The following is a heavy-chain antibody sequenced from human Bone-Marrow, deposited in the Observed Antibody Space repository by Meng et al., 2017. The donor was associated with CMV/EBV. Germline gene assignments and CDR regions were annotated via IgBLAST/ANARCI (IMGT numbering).Heavy chain of an antibody. V-gene: IGHV5-51*01. Sequence: GESLKISCKGSGYSFTTYWIAWVRQMPGKGLEWMGIIYPGDSDTRYSPSFQGQVTISADKSITTAYLQWSSLKAPDTAMYYWARSLRYSDSSGFYYGTYYFDYWGQRTLVTVSS. CDR2: IYPGDSDT. D-gene: IGHD3-22*01. CDR1: GYSFTTYW. CDR3: ARSLRYSDSSGFYYGTYYFDY. J-gene: IGHJ4*02.